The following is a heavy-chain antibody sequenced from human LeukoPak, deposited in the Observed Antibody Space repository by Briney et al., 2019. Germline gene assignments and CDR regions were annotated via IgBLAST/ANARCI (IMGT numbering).Heavy chain of an antibody. V-gene: IGHV1-46*01. D-gene: IGHD5-24*01. CDR1: GYTSTSYY. Sequence: ASVKVSCKASGYTSTSYYMHWVRQAPGQGLEWMGIINPSGGSTSYAQKFQGRVTMTRDMSTSTVYMELSSLRSEDTAVYYCARDRIARRWLQLAMHYFDYWGQGTLVTVSS. CDR3: ARDRIARRWLQLAMHYFDY. J-gene: IGHJ4*02. CDR2: INPSGGST.